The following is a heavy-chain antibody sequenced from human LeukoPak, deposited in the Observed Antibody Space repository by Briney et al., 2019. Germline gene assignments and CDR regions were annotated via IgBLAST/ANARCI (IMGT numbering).Heavy chain of an antibody. D-gene: IGHD5-18*01. Sequence: GGSLRLSCAASGFTFSSYWMHWVRQDPGKGLVWVSRINSDGSTTTYADSVKGRFTISRDNAKNTLYLQMNSLRAEDTAVYYCARDRGYIYGYAFDYWGQGTLVTASS. J-gene: IGHJ4*02. CDR2: INSDGSTT. CDR1: GFTFSSYW. V-gene: IGHV3-74*01. CDR3: ARDRGYIYGYAFDY.